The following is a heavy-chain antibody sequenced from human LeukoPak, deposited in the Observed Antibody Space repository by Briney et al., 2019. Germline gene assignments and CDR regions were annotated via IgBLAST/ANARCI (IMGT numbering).Heavy chain of an antibody. CDR1: GFTFSSYD. CDR3: ARASTRAIHCTNGVCYTLGLDY. CDR2: IGTAGDT. D-gene: IGHD2-8*01. Sequence: GGSLRLSCAASGFTFSSYDMHWVRHATGKGLEWVSAIGTAGDTYYPGSVKGRFTISRENAKNSLYLQMNSLRAGDTAVYYCARASTRAIHCTNGVCYTLGLDYWGQGTLVTVSS. J-gene: IGHJ4*02. V-gene: IGHV3-13*01.